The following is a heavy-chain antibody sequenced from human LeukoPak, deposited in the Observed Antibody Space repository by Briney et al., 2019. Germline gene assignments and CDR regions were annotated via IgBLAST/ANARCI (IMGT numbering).Heavy chain of an antibody. V-gene: IGHV3-7*01. D-gene: IGHD1-1*01. J-gene: IGHJ4*02. CDR3: ARDYWRSIDH. Sequence: GGSLRLSCVVSGLTFSNYWMIWVRQAPGKGLESVAIVNEDGSAKYYLDSVKGRFAISRDNARNSLYLEMNSLRAEDTAVYYCARDYWRSIDHWGQGTLVTVSS. CDR1: GLTFSNYW. CDR2: VNEDGSAK.